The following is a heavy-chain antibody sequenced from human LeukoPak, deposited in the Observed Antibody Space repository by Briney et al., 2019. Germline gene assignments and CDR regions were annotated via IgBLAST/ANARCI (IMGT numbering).Heavy chain of an antibody. CDR1: GGTFSSYA. D-gene: IGHD1-26*01. CDR2: IIPIFGTA. CDR3: AIGLEWGNPVDWFDP. V-gene: IGHV1-69*01. Sequence: SVKVSXKASGGTFSSYAISWVRQAPGQGLEWMGGIIPIFGTANYAQKFQGRVTITADESTSTAYMELSSLRSEDTAVYYCAIGLEWGNPVDWFDPWGQGTLVTVSS. J-gene: IGHJ5*02.